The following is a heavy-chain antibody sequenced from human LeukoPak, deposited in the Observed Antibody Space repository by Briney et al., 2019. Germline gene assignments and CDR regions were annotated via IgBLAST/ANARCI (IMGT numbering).Heavy chain of an antibody. CDR1: RCTFTSYG. Sequence: ASVKVSCKASRCTFTSYGISEVGQAAGQEREWMGWINAYNGNTNYAQKLQGRVTMTTDTSTSTAYMQLMSLRSDDTAVYYCARVPNTATVATYYCCYMDVWGKGTTVTVSS. V-gene: IGHV1-18*01. CDR3: ARVPNTATVATYYCCYMDV. J-gene: IGHJ6*03. D-gene: IGHD4-11*01. CDR2: INAYNGNT.